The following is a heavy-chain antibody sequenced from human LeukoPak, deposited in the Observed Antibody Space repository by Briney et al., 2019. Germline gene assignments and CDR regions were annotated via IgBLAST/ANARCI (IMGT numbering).Heavy chain of an antibody. CDR3: TTAPRDSSGYYLEYSQH. Sequence: KAGGSLRLSCAASGFTFSNAWMSWVRQAPGKGLEWVGRIKSKTDGGTTDYAAPVKGRFTISRDDSKNTLYLQMNSLKTEDTAVYYCTTAPRDSSGYYLEYSQHWGQGTLVIVSS. V-gene: IGHV3-15*01. CDR2: IKSKTDGGTT. J-gene: IGHJ1*01. CDR1: GFTFSNAW. D-gene: IGHD3-22*01.